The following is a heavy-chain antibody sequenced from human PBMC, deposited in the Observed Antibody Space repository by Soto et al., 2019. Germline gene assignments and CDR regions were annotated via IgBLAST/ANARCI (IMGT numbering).Heavy chain of an antibody. V-gene: IGHV3-21*01. D-gene: IGHD2-2*03. CDR1: GFTFSSYS. Sequence: GGSLRLSCAASGFTFSSYSMNWVRQAPGKGLEWVSSISSSSSYIYYADSVKGRFTISRDNAKNSLYLQMNSLRAEDTAVYYCAGYDGYCSSTSCYDYYYYYYMDVWGKGTTVTVSS. CDR3: AGYDGYCSSTSCYDYYYYYYMDV. CDR2: ISSSSSYI. J-gene: IGHJ6*03.